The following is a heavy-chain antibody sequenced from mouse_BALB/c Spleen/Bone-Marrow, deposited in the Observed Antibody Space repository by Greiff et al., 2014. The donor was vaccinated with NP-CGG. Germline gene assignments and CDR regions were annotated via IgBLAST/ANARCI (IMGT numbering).Heavy chain of an antibody. CDR1: GYAFTNYL. CDR2: INPGSGGT. J-gene: IGHJ3*01. V-gene: IGHV1-54*01. CDR3: ARRDYSFAY. D-gene: IGHD2-13*01. Sequence: VHLVESGAELVRPGTSVKVSCKASGYAFTNYLIEWVKQRPGQGLEWIGVINPGSGGTNYNEKFKGKATLTADKSSSTAYMQLSSLTSGDSAVYFCARRDYSFAYWGQGTLVTVSA.